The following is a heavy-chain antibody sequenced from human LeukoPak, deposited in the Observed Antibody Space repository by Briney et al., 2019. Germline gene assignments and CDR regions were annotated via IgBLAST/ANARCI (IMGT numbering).Heavy chain of an antibody. J-gene: IGHJ3*02. Sequence: GSLRLSCAASGFTFSDYYMSWIRQPPGKGLEWIGEINHSGSTNYNPSLKSRVTISVDTSKNQFSLKLSSVTAADTAVYYCARGRRFTMIVVVNPPDAFDIWGQGTMVTVSS. D-gene: IGHD3-22*01. V-gene: IGHV4-34*01. CDR2: INHSGST. CDR1: GFTFSDYY. CDR3: ARGRRFTMIVVVNPPDAFDI.